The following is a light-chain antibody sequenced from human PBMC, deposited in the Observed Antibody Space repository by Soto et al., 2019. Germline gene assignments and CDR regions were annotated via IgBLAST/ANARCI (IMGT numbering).Light chain of an antibody. CDR1: SSDVGGYNY. CDR2: DVS. CDR3: SSYASGSSVV. Sequence: QSALTQPASVSGSPGQSITISCTGTSSDVGGYNYVSWYQQQLGKAPKLMIYDVSNRPSGVSNRFSGSKSGYTASLTISGLQAEDEADYYCSSYASGSSVVFGGGTRLTVL. J-gene: IGLJ2*01. V-gene: IGLV2-14*01.